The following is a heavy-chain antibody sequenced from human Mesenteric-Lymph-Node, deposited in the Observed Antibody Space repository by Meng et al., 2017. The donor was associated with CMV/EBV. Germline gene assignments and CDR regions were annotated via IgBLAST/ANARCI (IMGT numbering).Heavy chain of an antibody. D-gene: IGHD6-6*01. CDR2: ISSSGSTI. CDR3: ARDRRSIAARGSYYYYYYGMDV. J-gene: IGHJ6*02. V-gene: IGHV3-11*01. CDR1: GFTFSDYY. Sequence: GESLKISCAASGFTFSDYYMSWIRQAPGKGLEWVSYISSSGSTIYYADSVKGRFTISRDNAKNSLYLQMNSLRAEDTAVYYCARDRRSIAARGSYYYYYYGMDVWGQGTTVTVSS.